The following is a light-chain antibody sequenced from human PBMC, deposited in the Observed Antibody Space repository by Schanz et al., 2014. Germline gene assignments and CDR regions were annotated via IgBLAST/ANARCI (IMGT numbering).Light chain of an antibody. CDR2: GAS. J-gene: IGKJ1*01. V-gene: IGKV3-20*01. CDR1: QSVSSTF. Sequence: EIVLTQSPGTLSLSPGERAALSCRASQSVSSTFLAWYQQKPGQAPRLLISGASSRATGIPDRFSGSGSGTDFTLTISRLEPEDSAVYYCQRWVVSPLFGQGTRVEI. CDR3: QRWVVSPL.